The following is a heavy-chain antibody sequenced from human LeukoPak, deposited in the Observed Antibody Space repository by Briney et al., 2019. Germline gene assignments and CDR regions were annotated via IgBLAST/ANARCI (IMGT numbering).Heavy chain of an antibody. Sequence: ASVKVSCKASGYTFTGYYMHWVRQAPGQGLEWMGWINPNSGGTNYAQKFQGRVTMTRDTSISTAYMELSRLKSDDTAVYYCARSKMGVTTPASDYWGQGTLVTVSS. CDR2: INPNSGGT. CDR1: GYTFTGYY. V-gene: IGHV1-2*02. J-gene: IGHJ4*02. D-gene: IGHD1-26*01. CDR3: ARSKMGVTTPASDY.